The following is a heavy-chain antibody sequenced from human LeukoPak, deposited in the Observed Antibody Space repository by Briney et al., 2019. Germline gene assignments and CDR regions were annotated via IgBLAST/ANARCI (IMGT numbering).Heavy chain of an antibody. V-gene: IGHV3-20*04. Sequence: PGGSLRLSCAAPGFTFDDYGMSWVRQAPGKGLEWVSGINWNGGSTGYADSVKGRFTISRDNAKNSLYLQMNGLRAEDTALYYCASGLIAAAGTAGYWGQGTLVTVSS. CDR3: ASGLIAAAGTAGY. CDR2: INWNGGST. D-gene: IGHD6-13*01. CDR1: GFTFDDYG. J-gene: IGHJ4*02.